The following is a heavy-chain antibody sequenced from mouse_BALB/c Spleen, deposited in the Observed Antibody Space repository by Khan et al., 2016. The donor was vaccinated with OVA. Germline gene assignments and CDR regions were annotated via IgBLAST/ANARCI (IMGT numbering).Heavy chain of an antibody. V-gene: IGHV9-4*02. CDR2: INTHSGVP. CDR3: AREGGANSTNDGCAMEH. Sequence: QIQLVQSGPELKKPGETVRISCKASGYTFTTAGIQWVQKMPGKGLKWIGWINTHSGVPKYAEDFKGRFAFSLEISVNTAYLQITNLKNEDTATXDCAREGGANSTNDGCAMEHWGQGTSVTVSS. D-gene: IGHD2-1*01. J-gene: IGHJ4*01. CDR1: GYTFTTAG.